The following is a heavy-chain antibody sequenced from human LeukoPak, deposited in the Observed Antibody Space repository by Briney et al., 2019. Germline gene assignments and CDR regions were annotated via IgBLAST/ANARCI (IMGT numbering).Heavy chain of an antibody. D-gene: IGHD2-2*01. J-gene: IGHJ4*02. Sequence: SSETLSLTCTVSGYSISSSYYWGWIRQPPGKGLEWIGSIYYSGSTYYNPSLKSRVTISVDTSKNQFSLKLSSVTAADTAVYYCASSATTIDIVVVPAYYFDYWGQGTLVTVSS. CDR2: IYYSGST. V-gene: IGHV4-38-2*02. CDR1: GYSISSSYY. CDR3: ASSATTIDIVVVPAYYFDY.